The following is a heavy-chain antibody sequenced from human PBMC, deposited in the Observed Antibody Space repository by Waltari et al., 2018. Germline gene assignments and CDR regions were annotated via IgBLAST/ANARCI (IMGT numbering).Heavy chain of an antibody. Sequence: VQLQESGPRLVKPSQTLSLTCTVSGASVSRGDSYWSWVRQPAGKGLEWIGRLYYSGTTDYNPSLKSRVTISVDTSKNQFSLKLSSVTAADTAVYYCARAAGGWNGFDYWGQGTLVTVSS. CDR3: ARAAGGWNGFDY. CDR1: GASVSRGDSY. D-gene: IGHD1-1*01. CDR2: LYYSGTT. J-gene: IGHJ4*02. V-gene: IGHV4-61*02.